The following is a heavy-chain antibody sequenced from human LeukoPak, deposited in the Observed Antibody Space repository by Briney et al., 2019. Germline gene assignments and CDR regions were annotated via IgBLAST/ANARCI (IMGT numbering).Heavy chain of an antibody. V-gene: IGHV4-34*01. Sequence: SETLSLTCAVYGGSFSGYYWSWIRQPPGKGLEWIGEINHSGSTNYNPSLKSRVTISVDTSKNQFSLKLSSVTAADTPVYYCARNSGSNSPSSMDVWGKGTTVTVSS. D-gene: IGHD1-26*01. CDR1: GGSFSGYY. J-gene: IGHJ6*03. CDR2: INHSGST. CDR3: ARNSGSNSPSSMDV.